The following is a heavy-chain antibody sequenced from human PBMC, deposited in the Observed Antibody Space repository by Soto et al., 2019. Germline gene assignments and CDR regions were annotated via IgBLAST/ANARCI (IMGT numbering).Heavy chain of an antibody. V-gene: IGHV3-48*03. Sequence: PGGSLRLSCVASGITFSSFEMNWIRQAPGKGPEWIAVINPSGRTISYADSVKGRFAISRDISTNMVYLQMSSLTDEDTAVYYCARARETEYSSAIFFDIWGQGALVTVSS. CDR2: INPSGRTI. CDR1: GITFSSFE. CDR3: ARARETEYSSAIFFDI. J-gene: IGHJ4*02. D-gene: IGHD5-18*01.